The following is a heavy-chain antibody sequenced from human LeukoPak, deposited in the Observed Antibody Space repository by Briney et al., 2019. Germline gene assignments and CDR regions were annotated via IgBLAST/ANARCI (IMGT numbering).Heavy chain of an antibody. CDR3: AKISGGGEYYFDY. V-gene: IGHV3-30-3*02. CDR1: GFTFTNYA. D-gene: IGHD3-16*01. J-gene: IGHJ4*02. Sequence: GGSLRLSCAASGFTFTNYAMHWVRQAPGKGLEWVAVISYDGTNKYYADSVKGRFTISSDNSKNTLYLQMNSLRAEDTAMFYCAKISGGGEYYFDYWGQGTLVTVSS. CDR2: ISYDGTNK.